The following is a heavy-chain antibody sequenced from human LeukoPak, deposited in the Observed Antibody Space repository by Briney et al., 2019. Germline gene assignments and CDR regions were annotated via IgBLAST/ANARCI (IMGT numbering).Heavy chain of an antibody. V-gene: IGHV3-73*01. Sequence: GGSLRLSCAASGFTFSGSAMHWVRQASGKGLEWVGRIRSKANSYATAYAASVKGRFTISRDDSKNTAYLQMNSLKTEDTAVYYCTRPYHDSSAYDYDYWGQGTLVTVSS. D-gene: IGHD3-22*01. J-gene: IGHJ4*02. CDR3: TRPYHDSSAYDYDY. CDR2: IRSKANSYAT. CDR1: GFTFSGSA.